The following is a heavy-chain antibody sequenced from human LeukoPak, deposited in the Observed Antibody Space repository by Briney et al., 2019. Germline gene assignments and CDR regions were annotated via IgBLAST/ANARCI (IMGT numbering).Heavy chain of an antibody. Sequence: PSETLSLTCTVSGRSISSGSYYWTWIRQYPGKGLEWIGYTHYSGSGYNNPSLKSRVTTSVDTSKSQFSLKLNSVTAADTAVYFCARAILTASGFVWHFDLWGRGTLVTVSS. CDR2: THYSGSG. J-gene: IGHJ2*01. D-gene: IGHD3-3*01. V-gene: IGHV4-31*03. CDR1: GRSISSGSYY. CDR3: ARAILTASGFVWHFDL.